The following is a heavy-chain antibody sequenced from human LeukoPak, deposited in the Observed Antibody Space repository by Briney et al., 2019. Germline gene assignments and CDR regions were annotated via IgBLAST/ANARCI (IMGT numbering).Heavy chain of an antibody. V-gene: IGHV3-30*18. CDR2: ISYDGSNI. D-gene: IGHD3-22*01. CDR1: GFSFSSYG. Sequence: QPGGSLRLSCAASGFSFSSYGMHWVRQAPGKGLEWMAVISYDGSNIYYAASVKGRFTISRDNSKNTLYLQMNSLRAEDTAVYYCAKVYYYDSSGYLDPFDYWGQGTLVTVSS. J-gene: IGHJ4*02. CDR3: AKVYYYDSSGYLDPFDY.